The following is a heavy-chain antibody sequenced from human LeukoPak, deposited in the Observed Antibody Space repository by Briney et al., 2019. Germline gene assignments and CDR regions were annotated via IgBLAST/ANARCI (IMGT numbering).Heavy chain of an antibody. CDR2: ISGSGGST. CDR1: GFTFSSYA. CDR3: AKVKRPFSIMITFGGVYFDY. D-gene: IGHD3-16*01. V-gene: IGHV3-23*01. Sequence: QPGGSLRLSCAASGFTFSSYAMSWVRQAPGKGLEWVSAISGSGGSTYYADSVKGRFTISRDNSKNTLYLQMNSLRAEDTAVYYCAKVKRPFSIMITFGGVYFDYWGQGTLVTVSS. J-gene: IGHJ4*02.